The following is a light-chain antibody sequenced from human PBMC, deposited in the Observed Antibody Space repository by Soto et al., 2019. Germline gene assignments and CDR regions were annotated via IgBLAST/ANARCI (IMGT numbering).Light chain of an antibody. J-gene: IGKJ1*01. CDR1: QSVSRY. Sequence: PGESATLSCRASQSVSRYLGWYQQKPGQAPRLLIYGASSRATGIPDRFSGSGSGTDFTLTISRLEPEDFAVYYCQQYGSSPRAFGQGTKVDIK. CDR2: GAS. V-gene: IGKV3-20*01. CDR3: QQYGSSPRA.